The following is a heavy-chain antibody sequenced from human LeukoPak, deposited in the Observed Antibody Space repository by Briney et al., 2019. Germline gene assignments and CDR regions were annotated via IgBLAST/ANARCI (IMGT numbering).Heavy chain of an antibody. CDR1: GGSVSNGSYY. CDR2: IHCSGSP. J-gene: IGHJ2*01. CDR3: ARDSLLRGSGWDYWYFDL. V-gene: IGHV4-61*01. D-gene: IGHD6-25*01. Sequence: SHTLSLTCTVSGGSVSNGSYYCSWIRQPPGKGLEWTGPIHCSGSPNYNPSLKSRVTISVDSSMNQFSLLLTSATAADTAVYYCARDSLLRGSGWDYWYFDLWGRGTLVTVSS.